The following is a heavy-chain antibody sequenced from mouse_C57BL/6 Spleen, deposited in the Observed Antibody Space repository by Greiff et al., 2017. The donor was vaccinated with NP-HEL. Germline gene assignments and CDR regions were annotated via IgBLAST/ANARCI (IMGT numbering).Heavy chain of an antibody. CDR2: IYPGDGDT. J-gene: IGHJ2*01. D-gene: IGHD2-4*01. V-gene: IGHV1-80*01. CDR3: ARGWVYYDYDDGVDY. Sequence: QVQLQQSGAELVKPGASVKISCKASGYAFSSYWMNWVKQRPGKGLEWIGQIYPGDGDTNYNGKFKGKATLTADKSSSTAYMQLSSLTSEDSAVYFCARGWVYYDYDDGVDYWGQGTTLTVSS. CDR1: GYAFSSYW.